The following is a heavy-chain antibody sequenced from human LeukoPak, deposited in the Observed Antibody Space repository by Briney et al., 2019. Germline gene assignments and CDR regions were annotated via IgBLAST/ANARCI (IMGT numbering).Heavy chain of an antibody. Sequence: GGSLRLSCAASGFTFSNYAMAWVRQAPGKGLEWVSGISGNGGEVYYADSVKGRFTISRDNSKNTLDQQMNSLRGEDTAVYFYAKRDYSDSSGYASLFDHWGQGTLATVSP. V-gene: IGHV3-23*01. J-gene: IGHJ4*02. D-gene: IGHD3-22*01. CDR3: AKRDYSDSSGYASLFDH. CDR1: GFTFSNYA. CDR2: ISGNGGEV.